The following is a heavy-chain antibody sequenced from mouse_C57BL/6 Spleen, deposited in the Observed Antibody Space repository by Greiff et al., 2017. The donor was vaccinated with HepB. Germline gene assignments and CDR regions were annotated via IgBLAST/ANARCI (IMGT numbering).Heavy chain of an antibody. V-gene: IGHV1-61*01. Sequence: QVQLKQPGAELVRPGSSVKLSCKASGYTFTSYWMDWVKQRPGQGLEWIGNIYPSDSETHYNQKFKDKATLTVDKSSSTAYMQLSSLTSEDSAVYYCARMDSSGFGYWGQGTTLTVSS. CDR2: IYPSDSET. D-gene: IGHD3-2*02. CDR1: GYTFTSYW. J-gene: IGHJ2*01. CDR3: ARMDSSGFGY.